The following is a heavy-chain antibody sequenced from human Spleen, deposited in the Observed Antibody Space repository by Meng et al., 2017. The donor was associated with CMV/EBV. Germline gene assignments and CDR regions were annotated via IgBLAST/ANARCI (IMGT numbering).Heavy chain of an antibody. J-gene: IGHJ6*02. Sequence: ASVKVSCKASGYTFTDYYIHWVRQAPGQGLEWMGWINPNSGGTNYAQKFQGRVTMTRDTSISTAYMELSRLRSDDTAVYYCARVYYDFWSALYYYGMDVWGQGTTVTVSS. CDR3: ARVYYDFWSALYYYGMDV. D-gene: IGHD3-3*01. CDR2: INPNSGGT. V-gene: IGHV1-2*02. CDR1: GYTFTDYY.